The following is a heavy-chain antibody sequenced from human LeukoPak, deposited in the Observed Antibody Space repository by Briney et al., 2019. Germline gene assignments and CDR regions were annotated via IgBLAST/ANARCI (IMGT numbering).Heavy chain of an antibody. Sequence: GGSLRLSCAASGFTFSNFAMSWVRQALGKGLEWISVISGSGSTTNYADSVKGRFTTSRDNSKNTLYLQMNSLRAEDTAVYYCAKGSSPLDYWGQGTLVTVSS. CDR3: AKGSSPLDY. V-gene: IGHV3-23*01. D-gene: IGHD6-13*01. CDR1: GFTFSNFA. J-gene: IGHJ4*02. CDR2: ISGSGSTT.